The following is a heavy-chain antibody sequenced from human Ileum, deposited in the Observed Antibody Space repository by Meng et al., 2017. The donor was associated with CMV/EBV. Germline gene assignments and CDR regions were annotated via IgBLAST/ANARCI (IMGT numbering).Heavy chain of an antibody. CDR1: GFDFSGYA. CDR3: ASPSSSSGLDV. V-gene: IGHV3-11*01. CDR2: ISSSGNTI. J-gene: IGHJ6*02. D-gene: IGHD6-6*01. Sequence: GESLKISCAASGFDFSGYAMNWVRQAPGKGLEWVSYISSSGNTIYYADSVKGRFTISRDNAKNSLYLQMNSLRAEDTAVYYCASPSSSSGLDVWGQGTTVTVSS.